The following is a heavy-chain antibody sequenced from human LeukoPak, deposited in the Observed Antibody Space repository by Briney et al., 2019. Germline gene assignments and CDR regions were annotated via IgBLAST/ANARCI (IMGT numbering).Heavy chain of an antibody. CDR1: GGSISSYY. V-gene: IGHV4-59*01. Sequence: LETLSLTCTVSGGSISSYYWSWVRQPPGKGLEWIGYIYYSGNTNYNPSLKSRVTISVDTSKNQFSLKLSSVTAADTAVYYCARGPYYYGSGSYYLPWFDPWGQGTLVTVSS. D-gene: IGHD3-10*01. J-gene: IGHJ5*02. CDR3: ARGPYYYGSGSYYLPWFDP. CDR2: IYYSGNT.